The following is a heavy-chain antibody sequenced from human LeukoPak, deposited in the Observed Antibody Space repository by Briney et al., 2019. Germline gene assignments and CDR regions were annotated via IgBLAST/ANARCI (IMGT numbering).Heavy chain of an antibody. Sequence: PGGSLRLSCAASGFTFSNYWMNWVRQAPGKGLERVANIDQDGSEKHFVDSVKGRFTISRDNAKNSVFLEMNSLRAEDTAVYYCARGTNEYPGSDYWGQGTLVTVSS. CDR1: GFTFSNYW. CDR3: ARGTNEYPGSDY. D-gene: IGHD1-14*01. CDR2: IDQDGSEK. V-gene: IGHV3-7*01. J-gene: IGHJ4*02.